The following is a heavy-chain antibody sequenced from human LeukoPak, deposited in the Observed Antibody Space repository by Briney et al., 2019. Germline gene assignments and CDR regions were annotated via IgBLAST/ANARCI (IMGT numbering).Heavy chain of an antibody. CDR3: AKGPVTIWFGEFYY. Sequence: GGSLRLSCAASGFTFSSYAMSWVRQAPGKGLEWVAAISGSGGSTYYADSVKGRFTISRDNSKNPLYLQMNSLRAEDTAVYYCAKGPVTIWFGEFYYWGQGTLVTVSS. V-gene: IGHV3-23*01. J-gene: IGHJ4*02. CDR1: GFTFSSYA. CDR2: ISGSGGST. D-gene: IGHD3-10*01.